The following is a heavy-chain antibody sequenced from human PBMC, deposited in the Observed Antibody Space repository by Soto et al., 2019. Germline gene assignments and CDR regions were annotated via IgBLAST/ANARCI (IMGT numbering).Heavy chain of an antibody. J-gene: IGHJ5*02. Sequence: PSETLSLTCTVTGDSIISSDFYWGWVRHPPGKGLEWIGSIFYLGSSYYNPSLKSRVTMSVDTSKNQFSLRLRSVTAADTALYFCARHSLALRKNNWFDPWGQGIMAPVSS. V-gene: IGHV4-39*01. CDR3: ARHSLALRKNNWFDP. CDR2: IFYLGSS. D-gene: IGHD3-3*02. CDR1: GDSIISSDFY.